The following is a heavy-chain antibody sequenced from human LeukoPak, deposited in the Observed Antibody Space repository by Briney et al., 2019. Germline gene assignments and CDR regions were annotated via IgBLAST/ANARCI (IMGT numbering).Heavy chain of an antibody. V-gene: IGHV3-30*04. Sequence: GRSLRLSCAASGFTFSSYAMHWVRQAPGKGLEWVAVISYDGSNKYYADSVKGRFTISRDNSKNTLYLQMNSLRAEDTAVYYCAKGGWYGSYWGQGTLVTVSS. CDR3: AKGGWYGSY. J-gene: IGHJ4*02. CDR2: ISYDGSNK. D-gene: IGHD6-19*01. CDR1: GFTFSSYA.